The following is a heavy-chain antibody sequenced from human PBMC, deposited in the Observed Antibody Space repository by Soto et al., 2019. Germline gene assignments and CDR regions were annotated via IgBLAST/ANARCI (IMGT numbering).Heavy chain of an antibody. CDR2: IRGSGTIT. D-gene: IGHD3-16*01. V-gene: IGHV3-23*01. J-gene: IGHJ6*02. Sequence: AGGSLRLSCVASGFTFSNYAMSWVRQAPGKGLEWVAAIRGSGTITYYADSVKGRFTISRDNFENTVYLQMTNLRAEDTAAYYCTIAGFTDYFYGLDVWGPGTTVTAP. CDR1: GFTFSNYA. CDR3: TIAGFTDYFYGLDV.